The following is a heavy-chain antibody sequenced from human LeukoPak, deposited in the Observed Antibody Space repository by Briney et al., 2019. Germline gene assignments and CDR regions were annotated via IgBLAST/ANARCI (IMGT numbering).Heavy chain of an antibody. CDR3: ARGVRGGSYFDY. CDR1: GYTFTSYC. D-gene: IGHD3-16*01. V-gene: IGHV1-46*01. J-gene: IGHJ4*02. CDR2: INPSGGST. Sequence: ASVKVSCKASGYTFTSYCMHWVRQAPGQGLEWMGIINPSGGSTSYAQKLQGRVTMTTDTSTSTAYMELRSLRSDDTAVYYCARGVRGGSYFDYWGQGTLVTVSS.